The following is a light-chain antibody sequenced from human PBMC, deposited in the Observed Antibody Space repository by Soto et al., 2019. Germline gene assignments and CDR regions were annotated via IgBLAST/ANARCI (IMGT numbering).Light chain of an antibody. CDR2: EVS. Sequence: QSALTQPASVSGSPGQSITISCTVTSSDVDVYNYVSWYQQHPGKAPKLMIYEVSNRPSGVSNRFSGSKSGNTASLTISGLQAEDEADYYCSSYRSSSTLEVFGGGTKLTVL. CDR3: SSYRSSSTLEV. V-gene: IGLV2-14*01. J-gene: IGLJ2*01. CDR1: SSDVDVYNY.